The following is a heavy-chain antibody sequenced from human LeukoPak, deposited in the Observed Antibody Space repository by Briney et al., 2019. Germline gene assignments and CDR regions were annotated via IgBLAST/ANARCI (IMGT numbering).Heavy chain of an antibody. J-gene: IGHJ4*02. V-gene: IGHV3-74*01. CDR1: GFTFSSYW. CDR2: INGDGSTT. Sequence: GGSLRLSCAASGFTFSSYWMHWVRQAPGKGPVWVSRINGDGSTTTYADSVKGRFTISRDNAKNTLYLQLNSLGAEDTAVYYCARSHYEGGAYFFDYWGQGTLVTVSS. CDR3: ARSHYEGGAYFFDY. D-gene: IGHD3-22*01.